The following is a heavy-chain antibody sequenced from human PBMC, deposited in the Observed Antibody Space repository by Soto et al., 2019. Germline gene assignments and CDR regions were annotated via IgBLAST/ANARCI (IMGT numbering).Heavy chain of an antibody. CDR1: GGTFSSYT. V-gene: IGHV1-69*08. CDR3: ARDCSSTSCYDDY. J-gene: IGHJ4*02. D-gene: IGHD2-2*01. CDR2: IIPILGIA. Sequence: QVQLVQSGAEVKKPGSSVKVSCKASGGTFSSYTISWVRQAPGQGLEWMGRIIPILGIANYAQKFQGRVTITADKSTSTAYMELSSLRSEDTAVYYCARDCSSTSCYDDYWGQGTLVTVSS.